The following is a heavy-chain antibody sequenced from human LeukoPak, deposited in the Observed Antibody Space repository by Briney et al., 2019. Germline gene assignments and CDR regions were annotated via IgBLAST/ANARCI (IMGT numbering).Heavy chain of an antibody. V-gene: IGHV3-64D*09. CDR3: VKGVGSSSWAYNWFDP. D-gene: IGHD6-13*01. CDR2: ITSDGDTT. J-gene: IGHJ5*02. Sequence: GGSLRLSCSASGSSFSAYPMHWVRQAPGKGLLYVSAITSDGDTTYYADSVKGRFTISRDNSKNTLYLQMSSLRPEDTAVYYCVKGVGSSSWAYNWFDPWGQGTLVTVSS. CDR1: GSSFSAYP.